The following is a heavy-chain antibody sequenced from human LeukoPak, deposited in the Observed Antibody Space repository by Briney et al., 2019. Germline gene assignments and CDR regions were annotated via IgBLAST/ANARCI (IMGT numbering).Heavy chain of an antibody. V-gene: IGHV1-18*01. CDR2: ISAYNGNT. Sequence: ASVKVSCKASGYTFTSYGISWVRQAPGQGLEWMGWISAYNGNTNYAQKLQGRVTMTTDTSTSTAYMELRSLRSDDTAVYYCARVPYSSSWYVSYHYYYYMDVWGKGTTVTVSS. D-gene: IGHD6-13*01. CDR1: GYTFTSYG. J-gene: IGHJ6*03. CDR3: ARVPYSSSWYVSYHYYYYMDV.